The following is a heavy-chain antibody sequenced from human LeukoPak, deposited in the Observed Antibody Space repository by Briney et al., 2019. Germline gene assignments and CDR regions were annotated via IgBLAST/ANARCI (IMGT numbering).Heavy chain of an antibody. CDR3: ARDRLSSSWDDAFDI. V-gene: IGHV4-30-4*08. J-gene: IGHJ3*02. D-gene: IGHD6-13*01. Sequence: SWIRQPPGKGLEWIGYIYYSGSTYYNPSLKSRVTISVDTSKNQFSLKLSSVTAADTAVYYCARDRLSSSWDDAFDIWGQGTMVTVSS. CDR2: IYYSGST.